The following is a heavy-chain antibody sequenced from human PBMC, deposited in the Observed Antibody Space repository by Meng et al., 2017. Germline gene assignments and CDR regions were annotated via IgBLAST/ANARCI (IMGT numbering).Heavy chain of an antibody. J-gene: IGHJ4*02. D-gene: IGHD5-24*01. CDR3: ARGFRDGHRYTWGY. CDR2: IKEDGSEK. CDR1: GFTFSSYW. Sequence: GGSLRLSCAASGFTFSSYWMSWVRQAPGKGLEWVANIKEDGSEKYHVDSVKGRFTISRDNAQNSVYLQMNSLRAEDTAVYYCARGFRDGHRYTWGYWGQGTLVTVSS. V-gene: IGHV3-7*01.